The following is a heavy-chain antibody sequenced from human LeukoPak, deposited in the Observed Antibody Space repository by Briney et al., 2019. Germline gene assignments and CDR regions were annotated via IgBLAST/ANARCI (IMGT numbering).Heavy chain of an antibody. V-gene: IGHV3-7*01. CDR2: LRPEGSDK. CDR3: ARDAYTSASDS. Sequence: GGSLRPSCAASGFSFRTYWMTWVRQAPGKGLEWVANLRPEGSDKFYVDSVKGRFTIFRDNAKSSVYLQMSSLRVEDTAVYYCARDAYTSASDSWGQGTLVSVSS. D-gene: IGHD3-16*01. J-gene: IGHJ5*01. CDR1: GFSFRTYW.